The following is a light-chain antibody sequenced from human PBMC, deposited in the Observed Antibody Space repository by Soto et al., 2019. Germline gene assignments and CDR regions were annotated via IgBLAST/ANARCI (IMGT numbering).Light chain of an antibody. Sequence: QSALTQPASVSGSPGQSITISCTGTSSDVGGYNYVSWYQQHPGKAPKLMIYDVSNRPSGVSNRFSSSKSGNTASLTISGLQAKDEADYYCSSYTSSRTLVFGTGTKVTVL. V-gene: IGLV2-14*01. CDR3: SSYTSSRTLV. J-gene: IGLJ1*01. CDR2: DVS. CDR1: SSDVGGYNY.